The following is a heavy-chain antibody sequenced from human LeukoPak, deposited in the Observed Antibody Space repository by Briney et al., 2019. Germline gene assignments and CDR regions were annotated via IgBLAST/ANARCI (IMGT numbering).Heavy chain of an antibody. D-gene: IGHD7-27*01. J-gene: IGHJ4*02. V-gene: IGHV4-39*07. Sequence: SETLSLTCTVSGGSISDSRHYWGWIRQPPGKGLEWIGSISYSGTTYSNPSLKSRVAMSLDTSKNQFSLRLRSVTSADTAMYYCARVDRHLGIRHFFDYWGQGTLVTVSS. CDR1: GGSISDSRHY. CDR2: ISYSGTT. CDR3: ARVDRHLGIRHFFDY.